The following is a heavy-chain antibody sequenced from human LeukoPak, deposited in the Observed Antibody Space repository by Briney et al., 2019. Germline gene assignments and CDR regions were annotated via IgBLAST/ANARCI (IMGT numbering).Heavy chain of an antibody. CDR3: ARDRYGDYVSDS. CDR1: GFTFSIYS. Sequence: GGSLRLSCAASGFTFSIYSMNWARQAPGKGLEWVSYISSSSSTIYYADSVKGRFTISRDSAKNSLYLQMNSLRDEDTAVYYCARDRYGDYVSDSWGQGTLVTVSS. V-gene: IGHV3-48*02. CDR2: ISSSSSTI. D-gene: IGHD4-17*01. J-gene: IGHJ4*02.